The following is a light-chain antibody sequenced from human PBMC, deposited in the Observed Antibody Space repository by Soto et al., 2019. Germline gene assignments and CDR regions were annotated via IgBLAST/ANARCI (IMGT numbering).Light chain of an antibody. CDR2: GAS. CDR1: QSVSSN. CDR3: QQYNSWPPYT. Sequence: EVVMTQSPATVSVSPGERATLFCRASQSVSSNLAWYQQKPGQAPRLLIYGASTRATGTPARFSGSGSGTEFTLTISSLQSEDFAVYYCQQYNSWPPYTFGQGTKLEIK. J-gene: IGKJ2*01. V-gene: IGKV3-15*01.